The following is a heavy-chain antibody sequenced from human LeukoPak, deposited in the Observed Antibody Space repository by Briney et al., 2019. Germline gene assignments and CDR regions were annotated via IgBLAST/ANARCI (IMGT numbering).Heavy chain of an antibody. V-gene: IGHV4-59*02. Sequence: SETLSLTCTVSGVSVINYYWSWIRQPPGKGLEWIGYIYYSGNSDYNPSLKNRLTILVATSKNHSSLQLTSVTPADTAVYFCARFYDRPISAFDIWGQGTVVTVSS. CDR2: IYYSGNS. CDR3: ARFYDRPISAFDI. CDR1: GVSVINYY. D-gene: IGHD3-16*01. J-gene: IGHJ3*02.